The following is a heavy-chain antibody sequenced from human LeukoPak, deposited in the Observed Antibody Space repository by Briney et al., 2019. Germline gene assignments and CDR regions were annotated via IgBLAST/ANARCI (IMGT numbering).Heavy chain of an antibody. CDR3: TRVGDYGDAADY. CDR1: GFTFGDYA. CDR2: IRSKAYGGTT. J-gene: IGHJ4*02. Sequence: PGGSLRLSCTASGFTFGDYAMSWLRQAPGKGLEWVGFIRSKAYGGTTEYAASVKGRFTISRDDSKSIAYLQMNSLKTEDTAVYYCTRVGDYGDAADYWGQGTLVTVSS. V-gene: IGHV3-49*03. D-gene: IGHD4-17*01.